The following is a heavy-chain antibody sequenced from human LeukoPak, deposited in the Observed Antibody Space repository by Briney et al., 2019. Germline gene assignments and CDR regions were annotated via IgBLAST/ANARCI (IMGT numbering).Heavy chain of an antibody. Sequence: SETLSLTCTVSGGSISSSSYYWGWIRQPPGKGLEWIGSIYHSGSTYYNPSLKSRVTISVDTSKNQFSLKLSSVTAADTAVYYCARATPFDYWGQGTLVTVSS. CDR2: IYHSGST. V-gene: IGHV4-39*07. CDR3: ARATPFDY. J-gene: IGHJ4*02. CDR1: GGSISSSSYY.